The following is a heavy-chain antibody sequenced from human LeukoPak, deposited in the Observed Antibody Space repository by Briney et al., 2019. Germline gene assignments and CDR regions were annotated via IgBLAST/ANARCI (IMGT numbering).Heavy chain of an antibody. V-gene: IGHV1-18*01. CDR3: SRILNYDSSGPRDY. Sequence: ASVKVSCKGSGYRLSYYGISWVRQPPGQGLERMGWINAYTGNTNYAHKLEGRVTMTTDTSTSTAYMELRSLRSHGAVVYYCSRILNYDSSGPRDYWGQGTLVTVSS. CDR1: GYRLSYYG. D-gene: IGHD3-22*01. CDR2: INAYTGNT. J-gene: IGHJ4*02.